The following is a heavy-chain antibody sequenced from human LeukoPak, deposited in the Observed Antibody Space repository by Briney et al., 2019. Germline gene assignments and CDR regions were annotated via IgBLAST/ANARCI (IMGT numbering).Heavy chain of an antibody. Sequence: GGSLRLSCAASGFSLFAMHWVRQAPGKGLEGVSAISGSGGATYHADADSVKGRFTISRDNSKNALYLEINNLRAEDTAVYYCAKDGYNYDSSGHFDYWGQGTLVTVSS. J-gene: IGHJ4*02. CDR1: GFSLFA. V-gene: IGHV3-23*01. CDR3: AKDGYNYDSSGHFDY. CDR2: ISGSGGAT. D-gene: IGHD3-22*01.